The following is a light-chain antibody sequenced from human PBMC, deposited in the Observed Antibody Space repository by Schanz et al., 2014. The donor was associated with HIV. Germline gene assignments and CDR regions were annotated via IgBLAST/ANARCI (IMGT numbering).Light chain of an antibody. J-gene: IGKJ1*01. CDR2: GAS. CDR1: QSISTY. CDR3: QQYYTTPT. V-gene: IGKV3D-15*01. Sequence: EMVMTQSPATLSVSPGDRATLSCRASQSISTYVAWYQQSPGQSPRLLIYGASNRASGIPPRFSGSGSGTEFTLTISSLQAEDVAVYFCQQYYTTPTFGQGTRVEIK.